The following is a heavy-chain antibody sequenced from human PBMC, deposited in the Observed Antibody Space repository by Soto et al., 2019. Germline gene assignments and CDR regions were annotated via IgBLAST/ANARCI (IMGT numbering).Heavy chain of an antibody. CDR2: INPNSGGT. CDR1: GYTFTGYY. Sequence: QVQLVQSGAEVKKPGASVKVSCKASGYTFTGYYMHWVRQAPGQGLEWMGWINPNSGGTNYAQKFQGWVTMTRDTSISTAYMELSRLRSDDTAVYYCAGGWGYSSGWDERGGMDVWGQGTTVTVSS. V-gene: IGHV1-2*04. D-gene: IGHD6-19*01. J-gene: IGHJ6*02. CDR3: AGGWGYSSGWDERGGMDV.